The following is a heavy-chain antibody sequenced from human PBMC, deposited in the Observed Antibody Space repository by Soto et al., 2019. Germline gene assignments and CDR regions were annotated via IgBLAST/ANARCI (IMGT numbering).Heavy chain of an antibody. CDR3: ARDLGYSIGWSYEAFDI. D-gene: IGHD6-19*01. CDR2: TYYRSKWYN. J-gene: IGHJ3*02. Sequence: PSQTLSLTCAISGDSVSSNSAAWNWIRQSPSRGLEWLGRTYYRSKWYNDYAVSVKSRITINPDTSKNQFSLQLNSVTPEDTAVYHCARDLGYSIGWSYEAFDIWGQGTMVTVSS. V-gene: IGHV6-1*01. CDR1: GDSVSSNSAA.